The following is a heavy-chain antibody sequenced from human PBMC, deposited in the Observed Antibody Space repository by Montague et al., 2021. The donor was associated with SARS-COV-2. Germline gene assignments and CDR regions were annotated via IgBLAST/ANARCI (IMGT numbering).Heavy chain of an antibody. D-gene: IGHD3-22*01. J-gene: IGHJ4*02. CDR1: GGSFGDDH. V-gene: IGHV4-34*01. Sequence: TLSLTYAVYGGSFGDDHWSWIRQPPGKGLEWIGDIKQSGRTNYNPSLKSRVTISVDTSKNQFSLKLTSVTAADTAVYFCARGHLSASMIVVVFTSASYYFDYWGQGAQVTVSS. CDR3: ARGHLSASMIVVVFTSASYYFDY. CDR2: IKQSGRT.